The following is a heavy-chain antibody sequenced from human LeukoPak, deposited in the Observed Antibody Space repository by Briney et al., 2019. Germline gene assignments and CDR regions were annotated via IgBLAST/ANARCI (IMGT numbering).Heavy chain of an antibody. CDR2: VNHSGST. V-gene: IGHV4-34*01. J-gene: IGHJ5*02. CDR3: ARVGSDWNDVRYNWFDP. CDR1: GGSFSAYY. Sequence: SETLSLTCAVYGGSFSAYYWSWIRQPPGMGLEWIGEVNHSGSTNYNPSLKSRVTISVDRSKNQFSLKLSSVTAADTAVYYCARVGSDWNDVRYNWFDPWGQGTLVTVSS. D-gene: IGHD1-1*01.